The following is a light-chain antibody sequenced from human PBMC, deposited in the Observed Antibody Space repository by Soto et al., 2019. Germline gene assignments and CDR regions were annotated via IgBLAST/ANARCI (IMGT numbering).Light chain of an antibody. V-gene: IGLV1-40*01. CDR3: QSYDTSLSVV. J-gene: IGLJ2*01. Sequence: QSVLTPPPSVSGAPGQRVTISCTGTSSNIGAGYNVHWFQQLPGTAPKLLIYANSNRPSGVPDRFSGSKSGTSASLAITGLQAEDEADYYCQSYDTSLSVVFGGGTKVTVL. CDR1: SSNIGAGYN. CDR2: ANS.